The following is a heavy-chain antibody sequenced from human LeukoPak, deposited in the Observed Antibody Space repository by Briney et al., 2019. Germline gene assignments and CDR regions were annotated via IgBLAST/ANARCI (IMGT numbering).Heavy chain of an antibody. CDR3: ARVDTATAY. V-gene: IGHV3-23*01. Sequence: PGGSLRLSCAASGFTFSSYAMSWVRQAPGKGLEWVSAISGSGGSTYYADSVKGRFTIYRDNPENTLYLQMNSLRAEDTAVYYCARVDTATAYWGQGTLVTVSS. J-gene: IGHJ4*02. D-gene: IGHD5-18*01. CDR1: GFTFSSYA. CDR2: ISGSGGST.